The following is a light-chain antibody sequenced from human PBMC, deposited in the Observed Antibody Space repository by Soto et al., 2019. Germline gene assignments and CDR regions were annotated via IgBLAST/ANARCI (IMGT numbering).Light chain of an antibody. J-gene: IGKJ4*01. CDR2: AST. V-gene: IGKV1-12*01. CDR1: QSIYTW. Sequence: DIQMTQSPSSVSASIGDRVTISCRASQSIYTWLVWYQQKPANAPKLIIYASTRLQGVLPTRFSSSGYSTDFKLTISSLHHEDSATYCGDQANTFPLTFWG. CDR3: DQANTFPLT.